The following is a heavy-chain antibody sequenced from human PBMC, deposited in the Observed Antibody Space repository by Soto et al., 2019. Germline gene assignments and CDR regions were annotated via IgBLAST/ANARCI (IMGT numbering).Heavy chain of an antibody. Sequence: GASVKVSCKASGYTFTSYGISWVRQAPGQGLEWMGWISAYNGNTNYAQKLQGRVTMTTDTSTSTAYMELRSLRSDDTAVYYCARDARRIAVAGRFDYWGQGTLVTVSP. J-gene: IGHJ4*02. CDR3: ARDARRIAVAGRFDY. CDR2: ISAYNGNT. D-gene: IGHD6-19*01. CDR1: GYTFTSYG. V-gene: IGHV1-18*04.